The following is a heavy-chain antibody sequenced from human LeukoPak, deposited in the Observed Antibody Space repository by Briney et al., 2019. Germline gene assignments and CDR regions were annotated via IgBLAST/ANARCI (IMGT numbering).Heavy chain of an antibody. Sequence: SETLSLTCTVSGGSISSYYWSWIRQPPGKGLEWIGYIYYSGSTNYNPSLKSRVTISVDTSKNQFSLKLSSVAAADTAVYYCARGARGYCSSTSCYRSSSSYYYYMDVWGKGTAVTVSS. CDR2: IYYSGST. J-gene: IGHJ6*03. V-gene: IGHV4-59*12. CDR3: ARGARGYCSSTSCYRSSSSYYYYMDV. D-gene: IGHD2-2*01. CDR1: GGSISSYY.